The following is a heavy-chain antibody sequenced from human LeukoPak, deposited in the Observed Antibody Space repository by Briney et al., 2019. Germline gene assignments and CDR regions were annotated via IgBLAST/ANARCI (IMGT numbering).Heavy chain of an antibody. Sequence: SETLSLTCDVSGVSFSTYYWSWIRQSAEKGLEWIGEVSHSGYTNYNPSLKGRVTISVDTSKNQFSLKLSSVTAADTAVYYCARQLYGSDYWGQGTLVTVSS. CDR1: GVSFSTYY. D-gene: IGHD4-17*01. CDR3: ARQLYGSDY. V-gene: IGHV4-34*01. J-gene: IGHJ4*02. CDR2: VSHSGYT.